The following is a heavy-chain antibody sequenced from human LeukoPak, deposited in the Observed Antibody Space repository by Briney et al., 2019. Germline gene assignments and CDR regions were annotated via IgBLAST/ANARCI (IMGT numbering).Heavy chain of an antibody. CDR1: GFSFSSYD. CDR2: IRCCGGST. J-gene: IGHJ3*02. D-gene: IGHD1-26*01. Sequence: GGSLRLSCAASGFSFSSYDMSWVRQAPGKGLEWVSGIRCCGGSTYYADSVKGRFTISRDNAKNTVNLQMHTQRAEDTAVYYCAKSHFVGAPYALYIWGQGTIVTVSS. CDR3: AKSHFVGAPYALYI. V-gene: IGHV3-23*01.